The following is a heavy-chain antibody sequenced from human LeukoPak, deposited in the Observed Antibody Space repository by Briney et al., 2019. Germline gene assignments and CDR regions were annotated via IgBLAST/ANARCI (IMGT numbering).Heavy chain of an antibody. Sequence: SQTLSLTCTVSGGSISSGDYYWRWIRQPPGKGLEWIGYIYYSGSTYYNPSLKSRITISVDTSKNQFSLKLSSVTAADTAVYYCARDAYYDSGALTGFDYWGQGTLVTVSS. V-gene: IGHV4-30-4*08. CDR3: ARDAYYDSGALTGFDY. J-gene: IGHJ4*02. CDR2: IYYSGST. CDR1: GGSISSGDYY. D-gene: IGHD3-22*01.